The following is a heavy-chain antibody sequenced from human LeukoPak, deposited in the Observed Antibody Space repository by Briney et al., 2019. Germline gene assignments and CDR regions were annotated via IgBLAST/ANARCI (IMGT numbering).Heavy chain of an antibody. J-gene: IGHJ4*02. D-gene: IGHD3-9*01. CDR2: ISYDGRNQ. Sequence: GGSLRLSCEASGFIFSSYGFHWARQAPGKGLEWVTLISYDGRNQYYGQSVKGRFTISRDNSKNIVYLQMNSLRIEDTGVYYCARDLRYLGVDYWGQGTLVTVSS. CDR1: GFIFSSYG. CDR3: ARDLRYLGVDY. V-gene: IGHV3-30*03.